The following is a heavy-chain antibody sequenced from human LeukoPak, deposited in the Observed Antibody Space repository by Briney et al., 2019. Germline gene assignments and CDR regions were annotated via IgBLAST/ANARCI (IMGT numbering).Heavy chain of an antibody. CDR2: TNPNSGGT. V-gene: IGHV1-2*02. J-gene: IGHJ4*02. Sequence: ASVKVSCKASGYTFTGYYMHWVRQAPGQGLEWMGWTNPNSGGTNYAQKFQGRVTMTRDTSISTAYMELSRLRSDDTAVYYCAGGYCSSTSCYLLDYWGQGTLVTVSS. CDR1: GYTFTGYY. D-gene: IGHD2-2*01. CDR3: AGGYCSSTSCYLLDY.